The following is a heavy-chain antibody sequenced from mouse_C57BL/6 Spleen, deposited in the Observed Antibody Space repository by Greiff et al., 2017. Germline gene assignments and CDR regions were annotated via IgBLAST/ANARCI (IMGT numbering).Heavy chain of an antibody. D-gene: IGHD2-4*01. CDR2: IDPEDGDT. CDR1: GFNIKDYY. V-gene: IGHV14-1*01. Sequence: EVKLMESGAELVRPGASVKLSCTASGFNIKDYYMHWVKQRPEQGLEWIGRIDPEDGDTEYAPKFQGKATMTADTSSNTAYLQLSSLTSEDTAVYYCTNYYDYDVRYFDVWGTGTTVTVSS. CDR3: TNYYDYDVRYFDV. J-gene: IGHJ1*03.